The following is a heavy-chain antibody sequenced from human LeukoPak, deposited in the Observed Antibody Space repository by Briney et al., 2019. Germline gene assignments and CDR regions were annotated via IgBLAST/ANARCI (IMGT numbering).Heavy chain of an antibody. CDR1: VFTLSSYN. CDR2: ISTSSNTI. V-gene: IGHV3-48*01. D-gene: IGHD3-10*01. Sequence: PGGCLRLSCAASVFTLSSYNMKWVRQARRKGREWVSYISTSSNTIYYADSVKGRFTISRDNAKNSLYLQMNDLRAEDTAVYYCARVGSYGMDVWGQGTTVTVSS. J-gene: IGHJ6*02. CDR3: ARVGSYGMDV.